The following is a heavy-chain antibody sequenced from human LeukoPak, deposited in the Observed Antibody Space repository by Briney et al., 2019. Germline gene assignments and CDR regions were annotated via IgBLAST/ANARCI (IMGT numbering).Heavy chain of an antibody. CDR2: IRGSGGGT. CDR3: ARDPNGDYVGAFDM. CDR1: GFIFSNYA. D-gene: IGHD4-17*01. J-gene: IGHJ3*02. Sequence: GGSLRLSCAASGFIFSNYALMWLRQSPGKGLEWVSAIRGSGGGTFYADSVKGRFTISRDNSKNTLYLQMNGLRAEDTAVYYCARDPNGDYVGAFDMWGRGALVTVSS. V-gene: IGHV3-23*01.